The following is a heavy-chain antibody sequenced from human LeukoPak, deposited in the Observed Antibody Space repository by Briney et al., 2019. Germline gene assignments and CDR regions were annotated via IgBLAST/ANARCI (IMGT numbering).Heavy chain of an antibody. Sequence: ASVKVSCKASGYTFTSYGISWVRQAPGQGLEWMVIINPSGGSTSSAQKFQGRVTMTRDTSTNTVYMELSSLTSEDTAVYYCVTAVTPYGCFDPWGQGTLVTVSS. CDR1: GYTFTSYG. J-gene: IGHJ5*02. CDR2: INPSGGST. CDR3: VTAVTPYGCFDP. D-gene: IGHD4-17*01. V-gene: IGHV1-46*01.